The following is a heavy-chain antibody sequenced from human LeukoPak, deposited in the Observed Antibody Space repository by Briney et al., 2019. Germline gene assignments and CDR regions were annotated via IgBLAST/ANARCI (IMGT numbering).Heavy chain of an antibody. CDR2: IKRKTDGGTT. CDR1: GFTVSDAW. Sequence: GGSLRLSCAASGFTVSDAWMSWVRQAPGKGLEWVGRIKRKTDGGTTDYAAPVKGRFTISRDDSKNTLYLQMNSLKTEDTAVYFCNTDAGGSSSLWGQGTLVTVSS. D-gene: IGHD1-26*01. J-gene: IGHJ4*02. CDR3: NTDAGGSSSL. V-gene: IGHV3-15*01.